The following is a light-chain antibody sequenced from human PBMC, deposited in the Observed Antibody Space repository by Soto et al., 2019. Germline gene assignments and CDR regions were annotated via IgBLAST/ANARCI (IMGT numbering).Light chain of an antibody. CDR2: KAS. V-gene: IGKV1-5*03. CDR3: QQYNTYSGT. CDR1: QTISSW. Sequence: DIQMTQSPSTLSGSVGDTVTVTCRASQTISSWLAWYQQKPGEAPKLLIYKASALQSGVPSRFSGSGSGTEFTLTIASLQPDDFATYYCQQYNTYSGTFGPGTKVDI. J-gene: IGKJ1*01.